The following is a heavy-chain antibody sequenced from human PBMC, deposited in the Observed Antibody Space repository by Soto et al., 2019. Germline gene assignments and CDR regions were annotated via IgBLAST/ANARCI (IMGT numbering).Heavy chain of an antibody. Sequence: PGGSLRLSCAASGFTFSSYWMSWVRQAPGKGLEWVANIKQDGSEKYYVDSVKGRFTISRDNAKNSLYLQMNSLRAEDTAVYYCARVRVPRSIAARLFDYWGQGTLVTVSS. CDR3: ARVRVPRSIAARLFDY. CDR1: GFTFSSYW. J-gene: IGHJ4*02. V-gene: IGHV3-7*01. D-gene: IGHD6-6*01. CDR2: IKQDGSEK.